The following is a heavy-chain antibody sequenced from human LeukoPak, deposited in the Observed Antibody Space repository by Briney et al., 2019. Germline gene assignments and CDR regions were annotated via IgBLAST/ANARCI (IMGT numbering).Heavy chain of an antibody. CDR2: IYHSGST. V-gene: IGHV4-30-2*01. CDR3: ARGGYSYGLDP. D-gene: IGHD5-18*01. J-gene: IGHJ5*02. CDR1: GGSISSGGYS. Sequence: SETLSLTCAVSGGSISSGGYSWSWIRQPPGKGLEWIGYIYHSGSTYCNPSLKSRVTLSVDRSKNQFSLKLSSVTAADTAVYYCARGGYSYGLDPWGQGTLVTVSS.